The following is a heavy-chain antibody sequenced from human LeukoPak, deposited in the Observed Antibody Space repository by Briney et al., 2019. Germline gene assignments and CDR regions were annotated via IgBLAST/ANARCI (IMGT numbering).Heavy chain of an antibody. CDR1: GFTFSSYA. V-gene: IGHV3-23*01. CDR2: ISGSGGST. CDR3: ANHLPLGYCSGGSCQPPLDAFDI. J-gene: IGHJ3*02. Sequence: AGGSLRLSCAASGFTFSSYAMSWVRQAPGKGLEWVSAISGSGGSTYYADSVKGRFTISRDNSKNTLYLQMNSLGAEDTAVYYCANHLPLGYCSGGSCQPPLDAFDIWGQGTMVTVSS. D-gene: IGHD2-15*01.